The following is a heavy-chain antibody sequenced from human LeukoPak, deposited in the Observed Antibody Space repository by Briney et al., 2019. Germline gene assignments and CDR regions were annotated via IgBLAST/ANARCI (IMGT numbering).Heavy chain of an antibody. D-gene: IGHD6-13*01. J-gene: IGHJ4*02. V-gene: IGHV1-2*02. CDR3: ARYSSSWYYFDY. Sequence: ASVKVSCKAFGYTFTGYYMHWVRQAPGQGLEWMGWINPNSGGTNYAQKFQGRVTMTRDTSISTAYMELSRLRSDDTAVYYCARYSSSWYYFDYWGQGTLVTVSS. CDR1: GYTFTGYY. CDR2: INPNSGGT.